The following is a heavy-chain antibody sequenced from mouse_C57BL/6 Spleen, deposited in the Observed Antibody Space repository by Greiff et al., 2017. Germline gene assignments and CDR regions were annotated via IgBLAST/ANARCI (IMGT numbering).Heavy chain of an antibody. CDR3: GRRFGDYGVGPYTLDY. V-gene: IGHV1-7*01. CDR2: INPSSGYT. D-gene: IGHD2-4*01. CDR1: GYTFTSYC. Sequence: VQLQQSGAELAKPGASVKLSCKASGYTFTSYCMHWVKQRPGQGLEWIGYINPSSGYTKYNQKFKDKATLTADKSSSTAYMQLSRLTYEDSAVYYCGRRFGDYGVGPYTLDYWGQGTSVTVSS. J-gene: IGHJ4*01.